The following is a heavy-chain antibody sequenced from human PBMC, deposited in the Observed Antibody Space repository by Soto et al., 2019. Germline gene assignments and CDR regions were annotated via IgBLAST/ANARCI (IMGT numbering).Heavy chain of an antibody. D-gene: IGHD3-22*01. CDR3: ARPSYYYDSSGYYYYGMDV. CDR2: IIPIFGTA. CDR1: GGTFSSYA. V-gene: IGHV1-69*01. J-gene: IGHJ6*02. Sequence: QVQLVQSGAEVKKPGSSVKVSCKASGGTFSSYAISWVRQAPGQGLEWMGGIIPIFGTANYAQKFQGRVTMTADESTSTAYMELSSLRSEDTSVYYCARPSYYYDSSGYYYYGMDVWGQGTTVTVSS.